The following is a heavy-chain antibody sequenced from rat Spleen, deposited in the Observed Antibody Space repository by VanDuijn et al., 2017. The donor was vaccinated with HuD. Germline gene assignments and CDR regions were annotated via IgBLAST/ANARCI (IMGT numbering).Heavy chain of an antibody. V-gene: IGHV5-17*01. J-gene: IGHJ1*01. CDR3: ARHAYYDGYYHWYFDF. CDR1: GFTFSDYA. D-gene: IGHD1-12*03. Sequence: EVQLVESGGGLVQPGRSLKLSCAASGFTFSDYAMAWVRQAPKKGLEWVATIIYDGSSTYYRDSVKGRFTISRDNAKSTLYLQMDSLRSEDTATYYCARHAYYDGYYHWYFDFWGPGTMVTVSS. CDR2: IIYDGSST.